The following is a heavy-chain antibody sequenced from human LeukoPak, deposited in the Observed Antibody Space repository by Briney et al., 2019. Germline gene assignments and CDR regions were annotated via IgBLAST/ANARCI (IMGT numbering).Heavy chain of an antibody. CDR3: AKLGTTDGIDY. D-gene: IGHD1-7*01. Sequence: GGSLRLSRAASGFTFSSHAMTWVRQAPGKGLEWGSSITGSGGSTLYAASVKGRFTISRDNSKNTLYLQMNSLRAEDTAVYYCAKLGTTDGIDYWGQGTLVTVSS. V-gene: IGHV3-23*01. CDR1: GFTFSSHA. CDR2: ITGSGGST. J-gene: IGHJ4*02.